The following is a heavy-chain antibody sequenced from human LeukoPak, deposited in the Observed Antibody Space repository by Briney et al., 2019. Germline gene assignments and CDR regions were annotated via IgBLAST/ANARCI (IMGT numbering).Heavy chain of an antibody. V-gene: IGHV3-53*01. Sequence: GGSLRLSCVASGFTVSSNYMSWVRQAPGKGLEWVSVIHSGGSTYYADSVKGRFIISRDNSKNTLYLQMNSLRAEDTAVYYCAGSIAAAGDYWDQGTLVSVSS. CDR2: IHSGGST. J-gene: IGHJ4*02. CDR3: AGSIAAAGDY. CDR1: GFTVSSNY. D-gene: IGHD6-13*01.